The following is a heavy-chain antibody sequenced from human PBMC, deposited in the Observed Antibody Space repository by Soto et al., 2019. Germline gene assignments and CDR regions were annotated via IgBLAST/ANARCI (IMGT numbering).Heavy chain of an antibody. D-gene: IGHD6-19*01. V-gene: IGHV3-30-3*01. J-gene: IGHJ4*02. Sequence: QVQLVESGGGVVQPGRSQRLSCAASGFTFSNYAMHWVRQAPGKGLERVAVMSYDGSNKYYADSVKGRFTISRDNSKNTLYLQMISLRAEDTAVYYCARDKSPYSSGWHNRHFDYWGQGTLVTVSS. CDR1: GFTFSNYA. CDR3: ARDKSPYSSGWHNRHFDY. CDR2: MSYDGSNK.